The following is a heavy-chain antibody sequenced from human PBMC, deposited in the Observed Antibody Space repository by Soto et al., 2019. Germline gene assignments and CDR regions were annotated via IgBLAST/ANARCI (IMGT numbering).Heavy chain of an antibody. D-gene: IGHD3-3*01. J-gene: IGHJ4*02. CDR3: AADTGPSYYDFWSGYYVFDY. V-gene: IGHV1-58*01. CDR1: GFTFTSSA. Sequence: SVKVSCKASGFTFTSSAVQWVRQARGQRLEWIGWIVVGSGNTNYAQKFQERVTITRDMSTSTAYMELSSLRSEDTAVYYCAADTGPSYYDFWSGYYVFDYWGQGTLVTVSS. CDR2: IVVGSGNT.